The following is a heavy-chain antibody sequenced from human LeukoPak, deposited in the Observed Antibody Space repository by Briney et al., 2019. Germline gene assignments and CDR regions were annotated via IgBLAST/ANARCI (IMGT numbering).Heavy chain of an antibody. D-gene: IGHD3-16*02. Sequence: PSETLSLTCTVSDGSISSYYWSWIRQPPGKGLEWIGYISYSGSTNYNPSLKSRVTISVDTSKNQLSLKLNSVTAADTAVYYCARYIWGSYPTFEDYWGQGSLVTVSS. CDR3: ARYIWGSYPTFEDY. V-gene: IGHV4-59*01. J-gene: IGHJ4*02. CDR2: ISYSGST. CDR1: DGSISSYY.